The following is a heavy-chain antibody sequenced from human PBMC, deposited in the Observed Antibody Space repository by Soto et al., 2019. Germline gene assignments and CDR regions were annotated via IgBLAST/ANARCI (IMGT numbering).Heavy chain of an antibody. Sequence: SETLSLTCTVSGDSITSGGYYWSWLRQTPGKGREWLGYLYHSGGASYNPSLRGRAVMSIDTSKNQFSLRWNAVTAADTATYYCARDYYGAGSQYHYYGMEVWGQGTTVTFSS. D-gene: IGHD3-10*01. CDR1: GDSITSGGYY. CDR2: LYHSGGA. J-gene: IGHJ6*02. V-gene: IGHV4-31*03. CDR3: ARDYYGAGSQYHYYGMEV.